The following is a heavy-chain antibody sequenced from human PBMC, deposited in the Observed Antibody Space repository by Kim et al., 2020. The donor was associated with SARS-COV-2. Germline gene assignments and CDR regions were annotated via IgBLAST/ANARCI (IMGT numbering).Heavy chain of an antibody. V-gene: IGHV1-18*04. Sequence: ASVKVSCKASGYTFTSYGISWVRQAPGQGLEWMGWISAYNGNTNYAQKLQGRVTMTTDTSTSTAYMELRSLRSDDTAVYYCARDGREVWFGDHYYGMDVWGQGTTVTVSS. CDR2: ISAYNGNT. CDR3: ARDGREVWFGDHYYGMDV. J-gene: IGHJ6*02. CDR1: GYTFTSYG. D-gene: IGHD3-10*01.